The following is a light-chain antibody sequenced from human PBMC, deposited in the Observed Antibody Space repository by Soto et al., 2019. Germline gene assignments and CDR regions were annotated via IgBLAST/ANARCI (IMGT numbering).Light chain of an antibody. CDR1: SSNIGAGYD. Sequence: QLVLTQPPSVSGAPGQRVTISCTGSSSNIGAGYDVHWYQQLPGTAPKLLIYRNTDRPSGVPDRFSGSKSGTSASLAITGLQAEDEADYYCQSYDSSLSSSVFGGGTKVTVL. V-gene: IGLV1-40*01. CDR3: QSYDSSLSSSV. J-gene: IGLJ2*01. CDR2: RNT.